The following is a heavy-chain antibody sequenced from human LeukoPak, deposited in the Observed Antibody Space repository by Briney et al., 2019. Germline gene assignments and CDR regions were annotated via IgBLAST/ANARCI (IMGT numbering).Heavy chain of an antibody. CDR2: VYYTGST. D-gene: IGHD3-16*01. CDR1: GGSISSYY. CDR3: ARETSQKGAHYMDV. J-gene: IGHJ6*03. V-gene: IGHV4-59*01. Sequence: SETLSLTCTVSGGSISSYYWSWVRQPPGKGLEWIGFVYYTGSTNYSPSLKSRVTISVDTSKNQFSLKLSSVTAADTAVYYCARETSQKGAHYMDVWGKGTTVTISS.